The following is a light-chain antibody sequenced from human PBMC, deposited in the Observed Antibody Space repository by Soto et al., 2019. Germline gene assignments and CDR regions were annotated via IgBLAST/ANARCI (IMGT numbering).Light chain of an antibody. V-gene: IGKV3-11*01. J-gene: IGKJ4*01. CDR2: AAS. CDR3: QQRSNWHT. CDR1: QSVSSY. Sequence: EIVLTQSPATLSLSPGERATLSCRSSQSVSSYLAWYPQKPGQAPRLLIYAASNRDTGIPARFSGSGSGTVFTLTITSLEPEDFAVYDCQQRSNWHTFGGGTKVEIK.